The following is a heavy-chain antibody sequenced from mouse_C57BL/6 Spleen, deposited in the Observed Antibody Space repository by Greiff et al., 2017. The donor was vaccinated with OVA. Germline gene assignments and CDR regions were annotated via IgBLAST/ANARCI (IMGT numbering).Heavy chain of an antibody. CDR3: ARLDYYAMDY. CDR1: GFTFSDYG. Sequence: EVKVEESGGGLVKPGGSLKLSCAASGFTFSDYGMHWVRQAPEKGLEWVAYISSGSSTIYYADTVKGRFTISRDNAKNTLFLQMTSLRSEDTAMYYCARLDYYAMDYWGQGTSVTVSS. J-gene: IGHJ4*01. V-gene: IGHV5-17*01. CDR2: ISSGSSTI.